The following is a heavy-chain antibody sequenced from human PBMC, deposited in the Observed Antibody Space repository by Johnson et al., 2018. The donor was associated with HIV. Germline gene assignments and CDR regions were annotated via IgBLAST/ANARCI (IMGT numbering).Heavy chain of an antibody. V-gene: IGHV3-7*03. CDR3: ARKGDAFDI. CDR2: IKLDGSDK. J-gene: IGHJ3*02. Sequence: VPLVESGGGLVQPGESLRLSCVVSGFTFGTYWMTWVRQAPGNGLEWVATIKLDGSDKYYLDSVKGRFTISRDNGRNSLYLQMNSLRAEDTAVYYCARKGDAFDIWGQGTKVTVSS. CDR1: GFTFGTYW.